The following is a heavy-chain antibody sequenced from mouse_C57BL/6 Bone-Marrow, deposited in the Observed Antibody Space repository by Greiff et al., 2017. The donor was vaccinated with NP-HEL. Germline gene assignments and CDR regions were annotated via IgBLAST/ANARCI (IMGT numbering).Heavy chain of an antibody. D-gene: IGHD1-1*01. CDR1: GYTFTDYN. CDR3: ARILRWDFDY. J-gene: IGHJ2*01. CDR2: INPNNGGT. Sequence: SGPELVKPGASVKMSCKASGYTFTDYNMHWVKQSHGKSLEWIGYINPNNGGTSYNQKFKGKATLTVNKSSSTAYMELRSLTSEDSAVYYCARILRWDFDYWGQGTTLTVSS. V-gene: IGHV1-22*01.